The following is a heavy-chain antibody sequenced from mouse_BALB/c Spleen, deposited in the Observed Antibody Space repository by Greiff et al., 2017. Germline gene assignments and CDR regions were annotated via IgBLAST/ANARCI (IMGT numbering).Heavy chain of an antibody. CDR1: GYTFTDYN. J-gene: IGHJ4*01. CDR2: IYPYNGGT. Sequence: VQLQQSGPELVKPGASVKISCKASGYTFTDYNMHWVKQSHGKSLEWIGYIYPYNGGTGYNQKFKSKATLTVDNSSSTAYMELRSLTSEDSAVYYCARWYYGSSPYYYAMDYWGQGTSVTVSS. D-gene: IGHD1-1*01. V-gene: IGHV1S29*02. CDR3: ARWYYGSSPYYYAMDY.